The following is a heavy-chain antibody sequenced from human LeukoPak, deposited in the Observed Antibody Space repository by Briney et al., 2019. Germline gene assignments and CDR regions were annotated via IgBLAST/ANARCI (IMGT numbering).Heavy chain of an antibody. CDR1: GGSLSSGFW. Sequence: SETLSLTCAVSGGSLSSGFWWSWVRQSPGKGLEWIGEVFHSGSTNYNPSFKSRVTISVDSSKSRFSLNLTSVTAADTALYYCARYDYGDYGVPAFDIWGQGTVVTVSS. CDR3: ARYDYGDYGVPAFDI. V-gene: IGHV4-4*02. D-gene: IGHD4-17*01. CDR2: VFHSGST. J-gene: IGHJ3*02.